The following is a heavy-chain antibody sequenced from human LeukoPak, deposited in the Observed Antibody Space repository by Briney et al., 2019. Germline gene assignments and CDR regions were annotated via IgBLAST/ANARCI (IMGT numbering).Heavy chain of an antibody. CDR3: ARVKEQWLVLDAFDI. Sequence: ASVKVSCKASGYTLTSYYMHWVRQAPGQGLEWMGIINPSGGSTSYAQKFQGRVTMTRDTSTSTVYMELSSLRSEDTAVYYCARVKEQWLVLDAFDIWGQGTMVTVSS. J-gene: IGHJ3*02. V-gene: IGHV1-46*01. CDR2: INPSGGST. D-gene: IGHD6-19*01. CDR1: GYTLTSYY.